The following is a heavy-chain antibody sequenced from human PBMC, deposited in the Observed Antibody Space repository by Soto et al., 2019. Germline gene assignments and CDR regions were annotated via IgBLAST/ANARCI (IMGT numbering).Heavy chain of an antibody. V-gene: IGHV3-21*01. CDR1: GFTFSSYS. Sequence: PGGSLRLSCAASGFTFSSYSMNWVRHAPGQGLEWVSSISSSSSYIYYEDSVKGRFTISRDNAKNSLYLEMTSLSAEDTAVYYCALKGYSTSQESFDPWGQGTLVTVSS. CDR3: ALKGYSTSQESFDP. J-gene: IGHJ5*02. D-gene: IGHD6-13*01. CDR2: ISSSSSYI.